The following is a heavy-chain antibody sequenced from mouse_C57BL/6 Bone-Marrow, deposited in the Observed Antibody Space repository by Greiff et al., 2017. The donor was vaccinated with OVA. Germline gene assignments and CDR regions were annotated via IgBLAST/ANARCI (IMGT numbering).Heavy chain of an antibody. CDR2: ISNGGGST. D-gene: IGHD3-3*01. CDR1: GFTFSDYY. V-gene: IGHV5-12*01. CDR3: ARHRGYYFDY. Sequence: EVQLVESGGGLVQPGGSLKLSCAASGFTFSDYYMYWVRQTPEKRLEWVAYISNGGGSTYYPDTVKGRFTISRDNAKNTLYLQMSRLKSEDTAMYYCARHRGYYFDYWGQGTTLTVSS. J-gene: IGHJ2*01.